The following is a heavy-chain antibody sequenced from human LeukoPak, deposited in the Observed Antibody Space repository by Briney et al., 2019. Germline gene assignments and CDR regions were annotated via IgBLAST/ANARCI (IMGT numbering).Heavy chain of an antibody. CDR3: AKSSRSSGWYR. V-gene: IGHV3-48*01. D-gene: IGHD6-19*01. J-gene: IGHJ5*02. CDR1: GFTFSSYS. CDR2: ISSSSSTI. Sequence: PGGSLRLSCAASGFTFSSYSMNWVRQAPGKGLEWVSYISSSSSTIYYADSVKGRFTISRDNAKNSLFLQMNSLRAEDTAVYYCAKSSRSSGWYRWGQGTLVTVSS.